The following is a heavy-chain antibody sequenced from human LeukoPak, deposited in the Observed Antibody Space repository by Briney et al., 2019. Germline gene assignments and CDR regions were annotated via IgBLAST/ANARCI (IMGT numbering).Heavy chain of an antibody. D-gene: IGHD6-19*01. Sequence: PGGSLRLSCSAGGFTFSDYAVTWVRQAPGKGLEWVGFIRNKANGGTADYAASVKGRFTISRDDSKTIAYLQMNSLKIEDTAVCYCSRAYSTGWLGINDYWGQGAQVTVSS. V-gene: IGHV3-49*04. CDR2: IRNKANGGTA. CDR1: GFTFSDYA. CDR3: SRAYSTGWLGINDY. J-gene: IGHJ4*02.